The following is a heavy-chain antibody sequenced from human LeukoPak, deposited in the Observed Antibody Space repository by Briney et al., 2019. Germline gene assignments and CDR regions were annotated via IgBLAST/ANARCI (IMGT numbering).Heavy chain of an antibody. CDR1: EFTFSSYN. CDR3: ARDRIEQQRTLGRSSNYYYYYYMDV. CDR2: ISSSSSTI. J-gene: IGHJ6*03. V-gene: IGHV3-48*01. D-gene: IGHD6-13*01. Sequence: GGSLRLSCAASEFTFSSYNMNWVRQAPGKGLEWVSYISSSSSTIYFADSVKGRFTISRDNAKNSLYLQMNSLRAEDTAVYYCARDRIEQQRTLGRSSNYYYYYYMDVWGKGTTVTVSS.